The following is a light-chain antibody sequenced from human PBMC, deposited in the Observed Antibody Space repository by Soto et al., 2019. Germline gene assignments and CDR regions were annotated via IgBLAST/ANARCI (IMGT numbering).Light chain of an antibody. Sequence: EIVLTQSPGTLSLSPGERATLSCRASQSVSSSYLAWYQQKPGQAPRQLIYGASSRATGIPGRFSGSGSGTNFTLTIARLEPEEFAVYYCQHYRTSFGGGTRVEIK. J-gene: IGKJ4*01. CDR3: QHYRTS. V-gene: IGKV3-20*01. CDR1: QSVSSSY. CDR2: GAS.